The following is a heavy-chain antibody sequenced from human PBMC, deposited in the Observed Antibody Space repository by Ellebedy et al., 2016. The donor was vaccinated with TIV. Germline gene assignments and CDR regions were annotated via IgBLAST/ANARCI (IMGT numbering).Heavy chain of an antibody. CDR3: AREEVVMDV. D-gene: IGHD2-15*01. Sequence: SETLSLTXIVSGDSITNGYYYWTWIRQTAEKGLEWIGRISTSGSAIYNPSRESRVTMSVDTSKNQFSLKVNSVTAADTAVYYCAREEVVMDVWGRGTSVTVSS. CDR2: ISTSGSA. CDR1: GDSITNGYYY. J-gene: IGHJ6*03. V-gene: IGHV4-61*02.